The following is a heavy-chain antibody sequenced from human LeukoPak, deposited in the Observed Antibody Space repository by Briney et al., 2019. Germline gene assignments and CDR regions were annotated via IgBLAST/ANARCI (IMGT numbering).Heavy chain of an antibody. D-gene: IGHD3-3*01. J-gene: IGHJ4*02. CDR2: MYYSGST. CDR1: GGSISSSRYY. CDR3: ARGSETYDFVWFDY. Sequence: PSETLSLTCTVSGGSISSSRYYWGWIRQPPGKGLEWIGSMYYSGSTYYNPSLKSRVTISVDTSKNQFSLKLSSVSAADTAVYYCARGSETYDFVWFDYWGQGNMVTVSS. V-gene: IGHV4-39*07.